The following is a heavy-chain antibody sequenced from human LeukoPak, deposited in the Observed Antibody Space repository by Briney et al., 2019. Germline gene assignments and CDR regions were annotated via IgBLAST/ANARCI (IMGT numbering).Heavy chain of an antibody. Sequence: PSETLSLTCTVSGGSISSYYWSLIRQPPGKGLEWIGYIYYSGSTNYNPSLKSRVTISVDKSKNQFSLKLSSVTAADTAVYYCARGGVDTDYYYYYYMDVWGKGTTVTVSS. V-gene: IGHV4-59*01. J-gene: IGHJ6*03. CDR2: IYYSGST. CDR1: GGSISSYY. D-gene: IGHD5-18*01. CDR3: ARGGVDTDYYYYYYMDV.